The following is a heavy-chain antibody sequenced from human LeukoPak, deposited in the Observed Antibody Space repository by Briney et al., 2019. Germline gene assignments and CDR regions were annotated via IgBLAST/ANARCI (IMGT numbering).Heavy chain of an antibody. J-gene: IGHJ4*02. CDR2: IYYSGST. D-gene: IGHD3-10*01. CDR1: GGSIRNSDYY. Sequence: PSETLSLTCTVSGGSIRNSDYYWGWFRQPPGKGLEWIGNIYYSGSTYYNPSLKSRVTISVDTSKNQFSLKLSSVTAADTAVYYCARLSLWFGESTLPRDYWGQGTLVTVSS. CDR3: ARLSLWFGESTLPRDY. V-gene: IGHV4-39*01.